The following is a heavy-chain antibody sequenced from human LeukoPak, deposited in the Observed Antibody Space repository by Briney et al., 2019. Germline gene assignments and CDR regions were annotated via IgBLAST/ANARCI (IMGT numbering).Heavy chain of an antibody. CDR2: FDPEDGET. CDR1: GYTLTELS. CDR3: ATLNYYDSSGYYQGEPWFDP. D-gene: IGHD3-22*01. Sequence: ASVKVSCKVSGYTLTELSMHWVRQAPGKGLEWMGGFDPEDGETIYAQKFQGRVTMTEDTSTDTAYMELSSLRSEDTAVYYCATLNYYDSSGYYQGEPWFDPWGQGTLVTVSS. J-gene: IGHJ5*02. V-gene: IGHV1-24*01.